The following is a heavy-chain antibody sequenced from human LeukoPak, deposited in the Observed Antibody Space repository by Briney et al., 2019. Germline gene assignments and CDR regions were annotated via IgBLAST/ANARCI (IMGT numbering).Heavy chain of an antibody. CDR1: NYSIVSGYY. J-gene: IGHJ4*02. Sequence: PSETLSLTCSVSNYSIVSGYYRGWIRQPPGKGLEWIGSIYHSGNTYYNPSHKSRVTISVDTSKNQFSLKLTSVTAADTAVYYCARVWTGYPGHYWGQGILVTVSS. D-gene: IGHD3/OR15-3a*01. V-gene: IGHV4-38-2*02. CDR2: IYHSGNT. CDR3: ARVWTGYPGHY.